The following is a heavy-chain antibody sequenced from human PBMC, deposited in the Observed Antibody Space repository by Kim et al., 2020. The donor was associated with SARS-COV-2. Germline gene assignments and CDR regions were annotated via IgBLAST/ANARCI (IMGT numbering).Heavy chain of an antibody. J-gene: IGHJ4*02. CDR3: AREGYCSSTSCYAVDY. V-gene: IGHV1-46*01. Sequence: KFQGRVTMTRDTSTSTVYMELSSLRSEDTAVYYCAREGYCSSTSCYAVDYWGQGTLVTVSS. D-gene: IGHD2-2*01.